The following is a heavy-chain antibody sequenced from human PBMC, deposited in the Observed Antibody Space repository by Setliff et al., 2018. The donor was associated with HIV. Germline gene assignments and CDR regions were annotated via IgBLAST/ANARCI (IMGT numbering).Heavy chain of an antibody. CDR1: GGPFISYY. CDR3: SSTVPAQLMSFHV. D-gene: IGHD2-21*02. V-gene: IGHV4-4*07. J-gene: IGHJ3*01. Sequence: SETLSLTCTVSGGPFISYYWSWIRQSAGKGLEWIRRINTSGRTKYNPSLESRVTMSVDTSTNQFTLKLRSMTAADTAVYYCSSTVPAQLMSFHVWGQGTVVTVSS. CDR2: INTSGRT.